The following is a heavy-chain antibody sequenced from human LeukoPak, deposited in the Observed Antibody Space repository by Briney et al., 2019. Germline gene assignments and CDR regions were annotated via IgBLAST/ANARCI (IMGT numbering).Heavy chain of an antibody. CDR1: GYTFTGYY. D-gene: IGHD5-24*01. V-gene: IGHV1-2*02. J-gene: IGHJ4*02. Sequence: ASVKVSCKASGYTFTGYYMHWVRQAPGQGLEWMGWINPNSGGTNYAQKFQGRVTMTRDTSISTAYMELSRLRSDDTAVYYCARDSEMATITLGYYSDYWGQGTLVTVSS. CDR3: ARDSEMATITLGYYSDY. CDR2: INPNSGGT.